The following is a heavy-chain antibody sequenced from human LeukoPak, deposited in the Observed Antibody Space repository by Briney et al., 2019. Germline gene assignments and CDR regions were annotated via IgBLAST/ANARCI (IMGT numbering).Heavy chain of an antibody. CDR2: IIPIFGTA. J-gene: IGHJ6*02. CDR1: GNSISNYA. Sequence: SVKVSCKASGNSISNYAVSWVRQAPGQGFEWMGGIIPIFGTADCAQKFQGRVTITADQSTSTTYMALSSLKSEDTATYYCTTRACHAGGCSSSFYYYYGLHFWGQGTTVSVSS. D-gene: IGHD3-16*01. CDR3: TTRACHAGGCSSSFYYYYGLHF. V-gene: IGHV1-69*13.